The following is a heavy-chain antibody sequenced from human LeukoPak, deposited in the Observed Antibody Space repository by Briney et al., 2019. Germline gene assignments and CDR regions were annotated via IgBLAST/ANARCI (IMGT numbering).Heavy chain of an antibody. D-gene: IGHD3-22*01. Sequence: SQTLSLTCTVSGGSISSGDYYWGWIRQPPGKGLEWIGSIYYSGSTYYNPSLKSRVTISVDTSKNQFSLKLSSVTAADTAVYYCASFSGSYYDSSPNHWGQGTLVTVSS. V-gene: IGHV4-39*01. CDR1: GGSISSGDYY. CDR2: IYYSGST. CDR3: ASFSGSYYDSSPNH. J-gene: IGHJ5*02.